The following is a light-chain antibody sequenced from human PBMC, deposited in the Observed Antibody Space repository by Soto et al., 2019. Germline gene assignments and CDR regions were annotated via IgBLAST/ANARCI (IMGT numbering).Light chain of an antibody. V-gene: IGKV1-39*01. CDR3: QQYNGYSTWT. CDR2: AAS. J-gene: IGKJ1*01. CDR1: QRISSY. Sequence: DIQMTQSPSSLSASVGDRVTITWRASQRISSYLNWYQQKPGKAPKLLIYAASRLQSGVPSRFSGSGYGTEFTLTISSLQPDDFATYYCQQYNGYSTWTFGQGTKVDI.